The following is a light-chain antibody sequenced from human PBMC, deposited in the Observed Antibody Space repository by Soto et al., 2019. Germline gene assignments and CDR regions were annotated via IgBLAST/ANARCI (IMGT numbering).Light chain of an antibody. CDR1: SSVVGSYNL. CDR3: CSYAGSSTYV. V-gene: IGLV2-23*02. CDR2: EVS. Sequence: QSALTQPPSVSGSPGQSITISCTGTSSVVGSYNLVSWYQQHPGKAPKLMIYEVSKRPSGVSNRFSGSKSGNTASLTISGPQAEDEADYYCCSYAGSSTYVFGTGTKVTVL. J-gene: IGLJ1*01.